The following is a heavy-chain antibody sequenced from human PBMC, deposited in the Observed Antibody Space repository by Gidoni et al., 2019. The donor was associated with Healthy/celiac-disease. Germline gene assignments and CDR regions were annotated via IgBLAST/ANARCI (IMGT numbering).Heavy chain of an antibody. CDR2: ISWNSGSI. D-gene: IGHD6-19*01. Sequence: EVQLVASGGGLVQPGRSLRLSCAASGFTFDDYAMHWVRQAPGKGLEWVSGISWNSGSIGYADSVKGRFTISRDNAKNSLYLQMNSLRAEDTALYYCAKDSVAGRVGDNWFDPWGQGTLVTVSS. J-gene: IGHJ5*02. CDR1: GFTFDDYA. CDR3: AKDSVAGRVGDNWFDP. V-gene: IGHV3-9*01.